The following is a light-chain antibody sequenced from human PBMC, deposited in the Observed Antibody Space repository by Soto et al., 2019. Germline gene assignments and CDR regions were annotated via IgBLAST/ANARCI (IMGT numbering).Light chain of an antibody. CDR1: ESVRNNS. CDR3: HHYGYGADT. V-gene: IGKV3-20*01. CDR2: GAS. Sequence: ELVLTQSPGTLSLSPGERATLSCRANESVRNNSLAWYQQQPGQPPRLLIFGASSRATGIPDRITGIGSGADFSLTISRLEPADFAVYFCHHYGYGADTFGLGTKLEIK. J-gene: IGKJ2*01.